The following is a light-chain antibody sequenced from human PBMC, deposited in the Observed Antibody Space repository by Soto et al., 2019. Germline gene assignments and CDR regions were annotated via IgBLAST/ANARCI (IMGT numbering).Light chain of an antibody. CDR2: GAS. Sequence: EIVLTQSPGSLSLSLGERATLSCRASQSVDSAFFAWYQQKPGQPPRLLMYGASRRATGIPDRFSGSGSGTDFTLTISRLEPEDFAVYYCQQYASSLTFSQGTKVEI. J-gene: IGKJ1*01. V-gene: IGKV3-20*01. CDR1: QSVDSAF. CDR3: QQYASSLT.